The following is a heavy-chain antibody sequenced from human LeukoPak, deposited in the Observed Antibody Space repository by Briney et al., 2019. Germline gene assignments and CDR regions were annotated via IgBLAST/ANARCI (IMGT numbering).Heavy chain of an antibody. J-gene: IGHJ5*02. CDR3: ARVQGYSSGWLPLDP. CDR1: GFTFSSYW. Sequence: GGSLRLSCAASGFTFSSYWMTWVRQAPGKGLEWVANINQDGSEKYYVDSVKGRFTISRDNAKNSLYLQMNSLRAEDTAVYYCARVQGYSSGWLPLDPWGQGTLVTVSS. V-gene: IGHV3-7*01. D-gene: IGHD6-19*01. CDR2: INQDGSEK.